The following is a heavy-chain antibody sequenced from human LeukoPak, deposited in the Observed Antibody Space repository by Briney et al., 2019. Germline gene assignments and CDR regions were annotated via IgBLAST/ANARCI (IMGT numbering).Heavy chain of an antibody. CDR3: ARDRDYGSGSYYFDY. V-gene: IGHV1-69*05. CDR2: IIPISGTA. Sequence: GSSVKVSCKASGGTFSSYAISWVRQAPGQGLEWMGGIIPISGTANYAQKFQGRVTITTDESTSTAYMELSSLRSEDTAVYYCARDRDYGSGSYYFDYWGQGTLVTVSS. CDR1: GGTFSSYA. D-gene: IGHD3-10*01. J-gene: IGHJ4*02.